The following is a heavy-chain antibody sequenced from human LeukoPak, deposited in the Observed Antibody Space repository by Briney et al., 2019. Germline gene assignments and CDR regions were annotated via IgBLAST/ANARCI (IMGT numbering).Heavy chain of an antibody. CDR3: AKDRLSNAAAGTFFDY. V-gene: IGHV1-18*01. D-gene: IGHD6-13*01. J-gene: IGHJ4*02. CDR2: ISAYNGNT. Sequence: ASVKVSCKASGYTFTSYGISWVRQAPGQGLEWMGWISAYNGNTNYAQKLQGRVTMTTDTSTSTAYMELRSLRSDDTAVYYCAKDRLSNAAAGTFFDYWGQGTLVTVSS. CDR1: GYTFTSYG.